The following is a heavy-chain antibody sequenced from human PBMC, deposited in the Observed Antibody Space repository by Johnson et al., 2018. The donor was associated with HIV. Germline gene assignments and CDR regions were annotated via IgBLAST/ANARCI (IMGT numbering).Heavy chain of an antibody. D-gene: IGHD2-21*01. Sequence: QVQLVESGGGVVQPGGSLRLSCAASGFTFNSYAMHWVRQAPGKGLEWVAFISFDGTSKYYADSVKGRFTISRDNSKNTLYLHMNSLRAEDTAVYYCAKLGGEDGFDIWGQGTMVTVSS. J-gene: IGHJ3*02. CDR3: AKLGGEDGFDI. CDR1: GFTFNSYA. CDR2: ISFDGTSK. V-gene: IGHV3-30-3*02.